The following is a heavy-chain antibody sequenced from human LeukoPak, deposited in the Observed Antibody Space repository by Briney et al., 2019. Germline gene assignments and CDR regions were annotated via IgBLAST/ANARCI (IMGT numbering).Heavy chain of an antibody. CDR2: IKHDGIEM. CDR1: GFSFSNYW. V-gene: IGHV3-7*01. CDR3: ARSGGSYNNWFDP. Sequence: GGSLRLSCAASGFSFSNYWMSWVRQAPGKGLEWVANIKHDGIEMNYADSAKGRFTISRDNAKNSLYLQMNSLRAEDTAVYYCARSGGSYNNWFDPWGQGTLVTVSS. D-gene: IGHD1-26*01. J-gene: IGHJ5*02.